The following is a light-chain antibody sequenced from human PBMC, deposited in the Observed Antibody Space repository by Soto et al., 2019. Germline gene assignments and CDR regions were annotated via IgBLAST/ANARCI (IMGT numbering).Light chain of an antibody. CDR1: SSDVGTYNY. CDR3: SSYTSSNTLV. V-gene: IGLV2-14*01. Sequence: QSVLTQPASVSGSPGQSITISCTGTSSDVGTYNYVSWYQQHPGKAPKVMIYEVTYRPSGVSNRFSGSKSGNTASLTISGLQAEDEAEYYCSSYTSSNTLVFGTGTKVTVL. CDR2: EVT. J-gene: IGLJ1*01.